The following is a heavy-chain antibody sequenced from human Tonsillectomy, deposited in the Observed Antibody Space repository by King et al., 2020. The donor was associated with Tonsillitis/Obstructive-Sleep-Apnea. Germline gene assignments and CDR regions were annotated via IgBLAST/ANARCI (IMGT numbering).Heavy chain of an antibody. V-gene: IGHV5-51*01. CDR3: ARLGSSNADIWFDP. CDR1: GYSFTSYW. D-gene: IGHD1-26*01. J-gene: IGHJ5*02. CDR2: IYPGDSDT. Sequence: QLVQSGAEVKKPGESLKISCKGSGYSFTSYWIGWVRQMPGKGLEWMGIIYPGDSDTRYSPSFQGQVTMSADKTIRTAYLPWRSLKASDTAMYYCARLGSSNADIWFDPWGQGTLVTVSS.